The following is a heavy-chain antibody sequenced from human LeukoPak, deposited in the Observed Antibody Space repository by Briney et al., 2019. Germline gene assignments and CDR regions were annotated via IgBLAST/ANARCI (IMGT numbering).Heavy chain of an antibody. CDR3: ARQLSRHIDY. J-gene: IGHJ4*02. D-gene: IGHD2/OR15-2a*01. Sequence: SETLSLTCTVSSGSISTSNYYWGWVRQPPGKALEWIGNIFYSGSTYYNPSLKSRVTISVDTSKNQFSLKLSSVTAADTAVYYCARQLSRHIDYWGQGTLVTVSS. CDR1: SGSISTSNYY. CDR2: IFYSGST. V-gene: IGHV4-39*01.